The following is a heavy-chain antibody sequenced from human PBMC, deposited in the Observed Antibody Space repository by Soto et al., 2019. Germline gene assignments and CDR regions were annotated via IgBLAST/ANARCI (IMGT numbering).Heavy chain of an antibody. Sequence: PSETLSLTCAVYGGSFSDYYWSWIRQPPGKGLEWIGEINHSGSTNYNPSLKSRVTISVDTSKNQFSLKLSSVTAADTAVYYCARGGGYSSGWYLDYWGQGTRVTVAS. D-gene: IGHD6-19*01. V-gene: IGHV4-34*01. CDR2: INHSGST. J-gene: IGHJ4*02. CDR1: GGSFSDYY. CDR3: ARGGGYSSGWYLDY.